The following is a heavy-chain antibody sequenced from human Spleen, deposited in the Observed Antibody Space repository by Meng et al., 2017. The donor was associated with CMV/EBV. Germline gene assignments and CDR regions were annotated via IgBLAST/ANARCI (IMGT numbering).Heavy chain of an antibody. CDR1: AYIFTSYH. J-gene: IGHJ5*02. V-gene: IGHV1-46*03. CDR3: AIPTA. Sequence: PGASVRVSRKDSAYIFTSYHLHWGRPAHGQGLEWKGMINSSGGNATYAQKFQGRVTMTRDTSTSTVYMELSSLRSEDTAVYYCAIPTAWGQGTLVTVSS. CDR2: INSSGGNA.